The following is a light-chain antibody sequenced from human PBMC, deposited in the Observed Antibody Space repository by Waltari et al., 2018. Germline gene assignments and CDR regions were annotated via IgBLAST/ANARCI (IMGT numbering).Light chain of an antibody. CDR3: QQYGSSPPA. CDR2: GAS. Sequence: IVLTPSPGTLSLSPGERATLSCRASQSVSANYLAWYQQKPGQAPRLLIYGASNRATGIPDRFRGSWSGTDFSLTISRVEPEDFAVYYCQQYGSSPPAFGQGTRLEIK. V-gene: IGKV3-20*01. J-gene: IGKJ5*01. CDR1: QSVSANY.